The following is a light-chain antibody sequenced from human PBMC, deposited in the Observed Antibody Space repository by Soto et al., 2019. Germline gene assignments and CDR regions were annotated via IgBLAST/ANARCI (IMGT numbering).Light chain of an antibody. CDR1: QSVSSSY. V-gene: IGKV3-20*01. CDR3: QQYCRSPFT. J-gene: IGKJ3*01. CDR2: GAS. Sequence: EIVLTQSPGTLSLSPGERATLSCRASQSVSSSYLAWYQQKPGQAPRLLIYGASSRATGIPGRFSGSGSGTDFTLTISRLEPEDFAVYYCQQYCRSPFTFGPGIKVDIK.